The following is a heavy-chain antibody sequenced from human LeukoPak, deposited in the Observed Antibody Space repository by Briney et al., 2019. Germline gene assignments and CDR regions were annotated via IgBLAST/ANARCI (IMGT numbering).Heavy chain of an antibody. CDR3: ARDDHSPHYHYAMGV. CDR1: GGSISSYY. CDR2: IYYSGST. Sequence: SETLSLTCTVSGGSISSYYWGWIRQPPGKGLEWIGYIYYSGSTNYNPSLKSRVTISVDTSKNQFSLKLSSVTAADTAVYYCARDDHSPHYHYAMGVWGQGITVTVSS. D-gene: IGHD4-11*01. J-gene: IGHJ6*02. V-gene: IGHV4-59*01.